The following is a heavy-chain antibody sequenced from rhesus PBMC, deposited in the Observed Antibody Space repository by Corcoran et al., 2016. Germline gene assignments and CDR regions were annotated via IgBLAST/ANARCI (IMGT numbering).Heavy chain of an antibody. CDR1: GGSISSYW. J-gene: IGHJ1*01. CDR3: AKDKEFEYFEF. D-gene: IGHD3-22*01. Sequence: QVQLQESGPGVVKPSETLSLTCAVPGGSISSYWLGCIRQPPVKGLEWIGQIYVGSGSTSYNPSLKSRVTISSDTSKNQFSLKLSSVTAADTAVYYCAKDKEFEYFEFWGQGALVTVSS. CDR2: IYVGSGST. V-gene: IGHV4-147*01.